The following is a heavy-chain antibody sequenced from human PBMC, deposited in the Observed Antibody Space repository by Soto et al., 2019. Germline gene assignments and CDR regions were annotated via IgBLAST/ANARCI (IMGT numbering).Heavy chain of an antibody. CDR2: VSGSGGST. D-gene: IGHD3-3*01. V-gene: IGHV3-23*01. Sequence: EVQLLESGGGLVQPGGSPRLSCAASGFTFSSYAMSWVRQAPGKGLEWVSAVSGSGGSTYYADSVKGRFTISRDNSKNTLYLQMNSLRAEDTDVYYCAKVVTIFGVAPGGYWGQGTLVTVSS. CDR1: GFTFSSYA. J-gene: IGHJ4*02. CDR3: AKVVTIFGVAPGGY.